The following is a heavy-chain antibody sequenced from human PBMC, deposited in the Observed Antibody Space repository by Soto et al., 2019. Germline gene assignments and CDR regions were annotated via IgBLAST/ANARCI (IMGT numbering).Heavy chain of an antibody. Sequence: QVQLVESGGGVVQPGRSLRLSCAASGFTFSSYGMHWVRQAPGKGLEWVAVIWYDGSNKYYADSVKGRFTISRDNSKNTMDLSMNSLRAEDTGVYYCARDHRATMIVVVTDAFDIWGQGTMVTVSS. CDR1: GFTFSSYG. D-gene: IGHD3-22*01. J-gene: IGHJ3*02. CDR2: IWYDGSNK. CDR3: ARDHRATMIVVVTDAFDI. V-gene: IGHV3-33*01.